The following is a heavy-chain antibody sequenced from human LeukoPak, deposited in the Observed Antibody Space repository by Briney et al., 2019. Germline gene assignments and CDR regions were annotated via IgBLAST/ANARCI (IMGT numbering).Heavy chain of an antibody. V-gene: IGHV1-69*13. CDR3: ARDPPGGVRYDSSGYYSSVGY. D-gene: IGHD3-22*01. CDR2: IIPIFGTA. Sequence: SVKVSCKASGGTFSSYAISWVRQAPGQGLEWMGGIIPIFGTANYAQKFQGRVTITADESTSTAYMELSSLRSEDTAVYYCARDPPGGVRYDSSGYYSSVGYWGQGTLVTVSS. CDR1: GGTFSSYA. J-gene: IGHJ4*02.